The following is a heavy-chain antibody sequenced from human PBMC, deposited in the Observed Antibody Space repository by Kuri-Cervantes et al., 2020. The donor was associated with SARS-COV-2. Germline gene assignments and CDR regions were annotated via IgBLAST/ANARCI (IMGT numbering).Heavy chain of an antibody. CDR3: ARGGSMIVVRRYFDY. CDR1: GGSFSGYY. Sequence: SQTLSLTCAVYGGSFSGYYWSWIRQPPGKGLGWIGEINHSGSTNYNPSLKSRVTTSVDTSKNQFSLKLSSVTAADTAVYYCARGGSMIVVRRYFDYWGQGTLITVSS. V-gene: IGHV4-34*01. CDR2: INHSGST. D-gene: IGHD3-22*01. J-gene: IGHJ4*02.